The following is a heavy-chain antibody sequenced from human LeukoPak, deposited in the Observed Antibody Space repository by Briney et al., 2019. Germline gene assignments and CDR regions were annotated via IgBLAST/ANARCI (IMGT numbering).Heavy chain of an antibody. CDR3: ASSDTAMVRPPEGWFDP. D-gene: IGHD5-18*01. Sequence: GASVTVSCKASGGTFSSYAISWVRQAPGQGLEWMGGIIPIFGTANYAQKFQGRVTITTDESTSTAYMELSSLRSEDTAVYYCASSDTAMVRPPEGWFDPWGQGTLVTVSS. CDR1: GGTFSSYA. V-gene: IGHV1-69*05. CDR2: IIPIFGTA. J-gene: IGHJ5*02.